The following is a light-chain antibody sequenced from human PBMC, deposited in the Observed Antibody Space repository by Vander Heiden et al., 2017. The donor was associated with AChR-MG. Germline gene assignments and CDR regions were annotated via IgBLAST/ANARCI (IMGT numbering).Light chain of an antibody. CDR2: DAS. V-gene: IGKV1-33*01. Sequence: DIQMTQPHSSLSASVGDRVTITCQADQDISNYLNWYQQKPGKAPKLLIYDASNLETGVPSRFSGIGSGTDFTFTISSLQPEDIATYYCQQHDNLPITFGQGTRLEIK. CDR3: QQHDNLPIT. J-gene: IGKJ5*01. CDR1: QDISNY.